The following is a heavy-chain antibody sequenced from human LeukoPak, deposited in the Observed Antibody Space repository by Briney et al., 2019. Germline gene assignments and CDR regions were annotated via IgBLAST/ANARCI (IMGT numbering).Heavy chain of an antibody. Sequence: ASVKVSCKASGYTFTDYFMNWVRQAPGQGLEWMGWINPKSVGTVYAQKFQGRVTMTRDTSSSTAYMELSRLRFDDTVVYYCARGPRITIFGVVMANDAFDIWGQGTMVTVSS. V-gene: IGHV1-2*02. J-gene: IGHJ3*02. CDR2: INPKSVGT. D-gene: IGHD3-3*01. CDR1: GYTFTDYF. CDR3: ARGPRITIFGVVMANDAFDI.